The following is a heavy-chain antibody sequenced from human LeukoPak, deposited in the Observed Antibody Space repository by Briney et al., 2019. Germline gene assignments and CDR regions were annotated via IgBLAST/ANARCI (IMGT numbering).Heavy chain of an antibody. Sequence: GGSLRLSCAASGFIFRSYGMHWVRQAPGKGLEWVAVIWYDGSNKYYADSVKGRFTISRDNSKNTLYLQMDSLRAEDTAVYHCARDRGGVSDYWGQGTLVTVSS. CDR3: ARDRGGVSDY. D-gene: IGHD4-23*01. J-gene: IGHJ4*02. CDR2: IWYDGSNK. CDR1: GFIFRSYG. V-gene: IGHV3-33*01.